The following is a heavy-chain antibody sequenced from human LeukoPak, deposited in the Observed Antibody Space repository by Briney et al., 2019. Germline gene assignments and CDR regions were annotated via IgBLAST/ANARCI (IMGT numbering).Heavy chain of an antibody. J-gene: IGHJ4*02. CDR2: IRGKPYRGAS. CDR1: GFTFGDYG. Sequence: GGSLRLSCTTSGFTFGDYGMTWVRQAPGKGPEWVGFIRGKPYRGASEYAASVKGRFSISRDDSKNIAYLQMNSLKTEDTAMYYCTRTYFGELRYPYYLDFWGQGTLVTVSS. V-gene: IGHV3-49*04. CDR3: TRTYFGELRYPYYLDF. D-gene: IGHD3-10*01.